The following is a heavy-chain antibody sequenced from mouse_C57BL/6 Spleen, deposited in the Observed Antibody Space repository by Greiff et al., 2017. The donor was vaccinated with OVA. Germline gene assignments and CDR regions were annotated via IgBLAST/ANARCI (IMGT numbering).Heavy chain of an antibody. CDR1: GYSITSGYY. Sequence: VQLKESGPGLVKPSQSLSLTCSVPGYSITSGYYWNWIRQFPGNKLEWMGYISYDGSNNYNPSLKNRISITRDTSKNQFFLKLNSVTTEDTATYYCARAYRRYFDVWGTGTTVTVSS. V-gene: IGHV3-6*01. CDR2: ISYDGSN. CDR3: ARAYRRYFDV. J-gene: IGHJ1*03. D-gene: IGHD2-10*01.